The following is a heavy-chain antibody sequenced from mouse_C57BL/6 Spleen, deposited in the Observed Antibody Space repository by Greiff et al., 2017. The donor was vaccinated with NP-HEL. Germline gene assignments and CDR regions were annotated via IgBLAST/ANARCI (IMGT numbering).Heavy chain of an antibody. CDR1: GFTFSSYA. Sequence: EVQVVESGGGLVKPGGSLKLSCAASGFTFSSYAMSWVRQTPEKRLEWVATISDGGSYTYYPDNVKGRFTISRDNAKNNLYLQMSHLKSEDTAMYYCARSLYDYDVAMDYWGQGTSVTVSS. J-gene: IGHJ4*01. CDR2: ISDGGSYT. CDR3: ARSLYDYDVAMDY. D-gene: IGHD2-4*01. V-gene: IGHV5-4*01.